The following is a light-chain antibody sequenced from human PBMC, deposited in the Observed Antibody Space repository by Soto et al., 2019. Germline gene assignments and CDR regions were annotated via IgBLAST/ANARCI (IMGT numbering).Light chain of an antibody. CDR3: GSYTITNTVV. Sequence: QSALTQPASVSGSPGQSITISCTGSSSDVGGYNYVSWYQHHPGKAPKLMIYKVTDRPSGVSGRFSGSKSGNTASLTISWLQAEDEGHYYCGSYTITNTVVFGGGTKLTVL. CDR2: KVT. J-gene: IGLJ2*01. V-gene: IGLV2-14*01. CDR1: SSDVGGYNY.